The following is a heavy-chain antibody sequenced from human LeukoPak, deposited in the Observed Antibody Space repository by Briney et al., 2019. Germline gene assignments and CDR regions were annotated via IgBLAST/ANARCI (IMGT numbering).Heavy chain of an antibody. CDR3: ARDGGGYDPFDS. D-gene: IGHD5-12*01. CDR2: ISGSGNYI. J-gene: IGHJ4*02. V-gene: IGHV3-21*01. CDR1: GFTLSSYS. Sequence: GGSLRLSCAVSGFTLSSYSMNWVRQAPGKGLECVSSISGSGNYIYYADSVKGRFTISSDNAKNSLYLQMNSLRVEDTAVYYCARDGGGYDPFDSWGQGTLVTVSS.